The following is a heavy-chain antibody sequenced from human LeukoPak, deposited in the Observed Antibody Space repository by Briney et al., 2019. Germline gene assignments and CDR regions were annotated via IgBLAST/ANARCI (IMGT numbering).Heavy chain of an antibody. J-gene: IGHJ3*02. Sequence: ASVKVSCKASGYTFTSYYMHWVRQAPAQGLEWMGIINPTGGSTSYAQKFQGRVTMTRDTSTSTVYIELSSLRSEGTAVYYCARDRVPGSAFDIWGQGTMVTVSS. CDR3: ARDRVPGSAFDI. D-gene: IGHD3-10*01. CDR2: INPTGGST. CDR1: GYTFTSYY. V-gene: IGHV1-46*01.